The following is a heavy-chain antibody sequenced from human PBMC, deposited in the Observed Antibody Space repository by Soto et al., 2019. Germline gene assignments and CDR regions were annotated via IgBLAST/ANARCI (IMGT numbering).Heavy chain of an antibody. Sequence: GSLRLSCAASGFIFSSYAISWVRQAPGKGPEWVSGISGSASSTNYADSVKGRFTISRDNSKNMVYLQMNSLRDEDTAVYYCAKEWGSSSKVRAFDIWGQGTMVTVSS. CDR1: GFIFSSYA. D-gene: IGHD6-6*01. CDR3: AKEWGSSSKVRAFDI. J-gene: IGHJ3*02. V-gene: IGHV3-23*01. CDR2: ISGSASST.